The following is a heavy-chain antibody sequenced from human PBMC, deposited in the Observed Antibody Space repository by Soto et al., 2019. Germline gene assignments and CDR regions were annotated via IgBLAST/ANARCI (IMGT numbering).Heavy chain of an antibody. D-gene: IGHD2-2*01. Sequence: GGSLRLSCAASGFTFTNAWINWVRQAPGKGLEWVGRIKSKIDGGTTDFADSVKGRFTISRDNSKNTLYLQMNSLRAEDTAVYYCAKDRCSSTSCYLFDPWGQGTLVTVSS. J-gene: IGHJ5*02. CDR3: AKDRCSSTSCYLFDP. CDR1: GFTFTNAW. CDR2: IKSKIDGGTT. V-gene: IGHV3-15*07.